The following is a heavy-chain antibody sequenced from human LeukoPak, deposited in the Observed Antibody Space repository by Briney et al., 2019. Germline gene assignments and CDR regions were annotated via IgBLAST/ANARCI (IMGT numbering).Heavy chain of an antibody. J-gene: IGHJ3*02. D-gene: IGHD2-21*02. V-gene: IGHV1-46*01. CDR3: ARELISGDWTWDI. CDR1: GYTFTSYS. Sequence: ASVKVSCKASGYTFTSYSLNWVRQAPGQGLEWVGTINPSGGTTNYAQKFQGRISMTRDTSTSTVYMELSSLRSDDTAVYYCARELISGDWTWDIWGQGTMVTVSS. CDR2: INPSGGTT.